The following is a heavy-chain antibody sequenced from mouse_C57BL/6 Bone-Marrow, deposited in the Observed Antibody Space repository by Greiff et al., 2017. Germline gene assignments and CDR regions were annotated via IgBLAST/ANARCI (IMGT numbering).Heavy chain of an antibody. CDR3: ARGRLRRRYFDY. J-gene: IGHJ2*01. D-gene: IGHD2-4*01. CDR1: GYAFTNYL. V-gene: IGHV1-54*01. CDR2: IKPGSGGT. Sequence: QVQLQQSGAELVRPGTSVTVSCKASGYAFTNYLIEWVKQRPGQGLEWIGVIKPGSGGTNYNAKFKGKATLTADKSSSNAYMQLSGLTSEDSAVYFWARGRLRRRYFDYWGQGTTLTVSS.